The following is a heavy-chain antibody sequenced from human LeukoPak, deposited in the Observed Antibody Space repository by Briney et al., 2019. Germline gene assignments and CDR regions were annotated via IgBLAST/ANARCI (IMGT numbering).Heavy chain of an antibody. CDR2: INPNSGGT. D-gene: IGHD5-18*01. Sequence: GASVKVSCKASGYTFTGYYMHWVRQAPGQGLEWMGWINPNSGGTNYAQKFQGRVTMTRDTSISTAYMELSRLRSDDTAVYYCARPISVDTAMVNWFDPWGQGTLVTVSS. J-gene: IGHJ5*02. CDR1: GYTFTGYY. CDR3: ARPISVDTAMVNWFDP. V-gene: IGHV1-2*02.